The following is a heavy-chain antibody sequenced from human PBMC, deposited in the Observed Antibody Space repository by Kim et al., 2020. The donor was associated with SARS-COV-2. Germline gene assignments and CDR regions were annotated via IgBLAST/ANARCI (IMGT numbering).Heavy chain of an antibody. CDR3: ARGRGFSTYGMDV. V-gene: IGHV4-34*01. D-gene: IGHD1-26*01. CDR2: INHSGST. CDR1: GGSFSGYY. J-gene: IGHJ6*02. Sequence: SETLSLTCAVYGGSFSGYYWSWIRQPPGKGLEWIGEINHSGSTNYNPSLKSRVTISVDTSKNQFSLKLSSVTAADTAVYYCARGRGFSTYGMDVWGQGTT.